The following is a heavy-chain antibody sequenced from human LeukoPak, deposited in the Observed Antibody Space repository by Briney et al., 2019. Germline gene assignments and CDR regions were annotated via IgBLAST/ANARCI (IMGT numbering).Heavy chain of an antibody. J-gene: IGHJ4*02. CDR3: ARRQWLVRYYFDY. CDR2: INHSGST. Sequence: PSETLSLTCAVYGGSFSGYYWSWIRQPPGKGLEWIGEINHSGSTNYNPSLKSRVTISVDTSKSQFSLKLSSVTAADTAVYYCARRQWLVRYYFDYWGQGTLVTVSS. V-gene: IGHV4-34*01. CDR1: GGSFSGYY. D-gene: IGHD6-19*01.